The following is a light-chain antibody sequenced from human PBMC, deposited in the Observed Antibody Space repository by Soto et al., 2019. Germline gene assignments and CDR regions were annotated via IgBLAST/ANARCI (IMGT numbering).Light chain of an antibody. CDR2: KVR. CDR3: SSYTSGSTLV. CDR1: NSDVGGYNY. Sequence: QSALTQPASVSGSLGQSITISCTGTNSDVGGYNYVSWYQQHPGIAPKLIINKVRNRPSGISNRFSGSKSGNTASLTISGLQAEDEADYYCSSYTSGSTLVFGGGTKLTVL. J-gene: IGLJ3*02. V-gene: IGLV2-14*01.